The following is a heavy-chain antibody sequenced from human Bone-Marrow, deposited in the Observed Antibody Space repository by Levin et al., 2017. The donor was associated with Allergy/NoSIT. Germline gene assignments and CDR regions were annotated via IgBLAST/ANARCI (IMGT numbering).Heavy chain of an antibody. CDR3: ARFSSFWSGYYFDY. Sequence: PGGSLRLSCKASGYTFTSYGISWVRQAPGQGLEWMGWISAYNGNTNYAQKLQGRVTMTTDTSTSTAYMELRSLRSDDTAVYYCARFSSFWSGYYFDYWGQGTLVTVSS. CDR1: GYTFTSYG. CDR2: ISAYNGNT. D-gene: IGHD3-3*01. V-gene: IGHV1-18*01. J-gene: IGHJ4*02.